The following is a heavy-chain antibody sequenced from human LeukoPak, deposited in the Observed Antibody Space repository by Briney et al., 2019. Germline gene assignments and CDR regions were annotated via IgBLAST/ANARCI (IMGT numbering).Heavy chain of an antibody. CDR2: ISSGSTI. V-gene: IGHV3-48*03. J-gene: IGHJ6*04. D-gene: IGHD3-10*02. CDR3: AELGITMIGGV. CDR1: GFTFSSYE. Sequence: GGSLRLSCAASGFTFSSYEMNWVRQAPGKGLEWVSYISSGSTIYYADSVKGRFTISRDNTKNSLYLQMNSLRAEDTAVYYCAELGITMIGGVWGKGTTVTISS.